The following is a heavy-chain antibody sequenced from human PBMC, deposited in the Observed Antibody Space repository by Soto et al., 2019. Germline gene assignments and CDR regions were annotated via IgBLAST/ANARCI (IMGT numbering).Heavy chain of an antibody. CDR1: GFSVGGSGVG. Sequence: QITLKESGHTLVNPTQTLTLTCTFSGFSVGGSGVGVGWIRQPPGKALEWLGVIYWDDDKRYSSSLRNRITLTKVSSINHVVLTLTNMVPEDAGTYYCAHSPDIVSPDAHGGFDIWVQGTMVTVS. CDR2: IYWDDDK. CDR3: AHSPDIVSPDAHGGFDI. V-gene: IGHV2-5*02. D-gene: IGHD2-15*01. J-gene: IGHJ3*02.